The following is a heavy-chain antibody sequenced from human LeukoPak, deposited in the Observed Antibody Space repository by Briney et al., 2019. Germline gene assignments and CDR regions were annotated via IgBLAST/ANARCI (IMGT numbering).Heavy chain of an antibody. CDR1: GFIFSSYW. J-gene: IGHJ4*02. V-gene: IGHV3-7*01. CDR2: IKQDGSEK. Sequence: GGSLRLSCAASGFIFSSYWMSWVRQAPGKGLEWVANIKQDGSEKYYVDSVKGRFTISRDNAKNSLYLQMNSLRAEDTAVYYCAASNYYDSSRDYWGQGTLVTVSS. CDR3: AASNYYDSSRDY. D-gene: IGHD3-22*01.